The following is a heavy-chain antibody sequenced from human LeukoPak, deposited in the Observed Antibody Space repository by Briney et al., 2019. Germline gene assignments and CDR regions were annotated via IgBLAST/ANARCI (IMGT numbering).Heavy chain of an antibody. Sequence: PGESLKISCKGSGYSFTSYWIGWVRQMPGKGLEWMGIIYPGDSDTRYSPSFQGQVTISADKSISTAYLQWSSLKASDTAMYYCARLRSGNIAAAVNWFDPWGQGTLVTVSS. CDR2: IYPGDSDT. V-gene: IGHV5-51*01. J-gene: IGHJ5*02. CDR1: GYSFTSYW. D-gene: IGHD6-13*01. CDR3: ARLRSGNIAAAVNWFDP.